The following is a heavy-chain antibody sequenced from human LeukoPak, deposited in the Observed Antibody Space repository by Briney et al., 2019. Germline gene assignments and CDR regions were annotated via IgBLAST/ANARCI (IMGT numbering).Heavy chain of an antibody. Sequence: ASVKVSCKASGYTLTSFSISWVRQAPGHGLERMGWISAYNGYKDYAQKLQGRVTMTTETSTNTAYMELRSLRSDDTAVYYCVRGDCSGVSCYLPEYFRHWGQGTLVTVSS. V-gene: IGHV1-18*01. CDR3: VRGDCSGVSCYLPEYFRH. J-gene: IGHJ1*01. D-gene: IGHD2-15*01. CDR1: GYTLTSFS. CDR2: ISAYNGYK.